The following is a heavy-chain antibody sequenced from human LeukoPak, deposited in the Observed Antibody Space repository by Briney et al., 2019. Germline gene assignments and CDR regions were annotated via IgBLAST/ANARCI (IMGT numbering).Heavy chain of an antibody. Sequence: GGSLRLSCAASGFTFSSYSMTWVRQAPGKGLEWVSNIRSNGGDTYYADSVKGRFTISRDNAKNTLYLEMNSLRAEDTAVYYCAKGGYTTWFDPWGQGTLATVSS. CDR2: IRSNGGDT. J-gene: IGHJ5*02. V-gene: IGHV3-23*01. CDR3: AKGGYTTWFDP. CDR1: GFTFSSYS. D-gene: IGHD2-15*01.